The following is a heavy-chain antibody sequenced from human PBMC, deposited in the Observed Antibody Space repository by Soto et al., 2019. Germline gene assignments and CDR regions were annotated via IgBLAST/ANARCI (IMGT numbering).Heavy chain of an antibody. Sequence: PGGSLRLSCSASGFTFSSYWMTWVRQAPGKGLEWVANIKQDGSEKYYVDSVKGRFTISRDNAKNSLYLQMDSLRAEDTAVYYCAGGTGWIFDYWGQGTLVNVSS. D-gene: IGHD2-15*01. J-gene: IGHJ4*02. CDR2: IKQDGSEK. CDR3: AGGTGWIFDY. V-gene: IGHV3-7*01. CDR1: GFTFSSYW.